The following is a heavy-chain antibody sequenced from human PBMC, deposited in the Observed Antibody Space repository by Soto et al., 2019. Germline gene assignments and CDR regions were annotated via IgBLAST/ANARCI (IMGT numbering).Heavy chain of an antibody. CDR3: ARDRRYDSSGYNYYYGMDV. CDR1: GGSISSGGYY. CDR2: IYYSGST. D-gene: IGHD3-22*01. Sequence: QVQLQESGPGLVKPSQTLSLTCTVSGGSISSGGYYWSWIRQHPGKGLEWIGYIYYSGSTYYNPSLKSRVTISVATSKHQFSLKLSSVTAADTAVYYCARDRRYDSSGYNYYYGMDVWGQGTTVTVSS. V-gene: IGHV4-31*03. J-gene: IGHJ6*02.